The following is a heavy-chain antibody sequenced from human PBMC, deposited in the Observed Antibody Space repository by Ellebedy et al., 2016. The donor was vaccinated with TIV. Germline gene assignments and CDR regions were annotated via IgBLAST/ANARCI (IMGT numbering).Heavy chain of an antibody. CDR1: GGTFSSYA. V-gene: IGHV1-69*13. CDR2: IIPIFGTA. CDR3: ARGAGTYEYWFDP. J-gene: IGHJ5*02. Sequence: SVKVSXXASGGTFSSYAISWVRQAPGQGLEWMGGIIPIFGTANYAQKFQGRVTITADESTSTAYMELSSLRSEDTAVYYCARGAGTYEYWFDPWGQGTLVTVSS. D-gene: IGHD6-19*01.